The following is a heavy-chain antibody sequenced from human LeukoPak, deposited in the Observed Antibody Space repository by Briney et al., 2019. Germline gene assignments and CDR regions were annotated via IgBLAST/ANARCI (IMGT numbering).Heavy chain of an antibody. CDR2: ISGNGGST. CDR1: VFTFISYA. Sequence: GGSLRLSCSASVFTFISYAMHWVRQAPGKGLEYVSAISGNGGSTYYADSVKGRFTISRDNSKNTLYLQMSSLRAEDTAVYYCVRAIVVVPATQVGYWGQGTLVTVSS. D-gene: IGHD2-2*01. CDR3: VRAIVVVPATQVGY. V-gene: IGHV3-64D*06. J-gene: IGHJ4*02.